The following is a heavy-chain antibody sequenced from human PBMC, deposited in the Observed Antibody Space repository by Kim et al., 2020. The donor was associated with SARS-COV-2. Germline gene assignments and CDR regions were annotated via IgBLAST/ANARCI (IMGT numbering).Heavy chain of an antibody. Sequence: PTLSSRVTISVGRSKNQFSLKVSSVTAADTAVYYCARGPGSGSADAFDIWGQGTMVTVSS. CDR3: ARGPGSGSADAFDI. D-gene: IGHD3-10*01. V-gene: IGHV4-30-2*01. J-gene: IGHJ3*02.